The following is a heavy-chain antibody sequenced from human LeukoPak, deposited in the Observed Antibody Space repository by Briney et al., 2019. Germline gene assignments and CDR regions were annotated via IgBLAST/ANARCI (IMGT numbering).Heavy chain of an antibody. CDR2: IRSKAYGGTT. Sequence: GGSLRLSCTASGFTFGDYAMSWFRQAPGKGLEWVGFIRSKAYGGTTEYAASVKGRFTISRDDSKSIAYLQMNSLKTEDTAVYYCTRDPALDNFWSGYYGMDVWGQGTTVTVSS. CDR1: GFTFGDYA. D-gene: IGHD3-3*01. J-gene: IGHJ6*02. V-gene: IGHV3-49*03. CDR3: TRDPALDNFWSGYYGMDV.